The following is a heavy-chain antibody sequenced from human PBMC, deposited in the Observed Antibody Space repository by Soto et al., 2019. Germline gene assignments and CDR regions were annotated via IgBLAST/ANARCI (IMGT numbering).Heavy chain of an antibody. V-gene: IGHV3-53*01. D-gene: IGHD3-10*02. J-gene: IGHJ4*02. CDR2: LYGTGST. Sequence: GGSLRLSCEVAGFSVSTNYMTWVRQAPGKGLEWVSVLYGTGSTYYADSVKGRFTISRDNSKNTIFLQMNNLGAEDTALYYCAREQGWSGYYFDSWGQGTKVTVSS. CDR3: AREQGWSGYYFDS. CDR1: GFSVSTNY.